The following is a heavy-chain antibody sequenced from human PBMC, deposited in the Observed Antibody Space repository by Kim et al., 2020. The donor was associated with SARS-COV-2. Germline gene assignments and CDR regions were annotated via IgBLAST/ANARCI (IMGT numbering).Heavy chain of an antibody. D-gene: IGHD4-17*01. CDR3: ARIGDYGDAFDI. V-gene: IGHV3-64*01. Sequence: GSLRLSCAASGFTFSSYAMHWVRQAPGKGLEYVSAISSNGGSTYYANSVKGRFTISRDNSKNTLYLQMGSLRAEDMAVYYCARIGDYGDAFDIWGQGTMVTVSS. CDR2: ISSNGGST. CDR1: GFTFSSYA. J-gene: IGHJ3*02.